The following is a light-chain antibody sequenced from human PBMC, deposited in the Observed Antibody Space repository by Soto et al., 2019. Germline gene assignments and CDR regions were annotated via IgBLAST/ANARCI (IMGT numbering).Light chain of an antibody. Sequence: SYELTQPPSVSVSPGQTASITCSGGKLGDKYACWYQQKPGQSPVLVIYQDSKRPSGIPERFSGSNSGNTATLTISGTQAMDEADYYCQAWDGSTYVFGTGTKVTV. CDR3: QAWDGSTYV. CDR2: QDS. V-gene: IGLV3-1*01. CDR1: KLGDKY. J-gene: IGLJ1*01.